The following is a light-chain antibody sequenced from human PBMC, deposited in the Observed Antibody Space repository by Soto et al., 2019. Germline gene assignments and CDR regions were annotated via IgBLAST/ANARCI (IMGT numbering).Light chain of an antibody. J-gene: IGLJ1*01. CDR1: SSNIGAGYD. CDR3: QSYDSSLGGGGGV. Sequence: QSVLTQPPSVSGAPGQRVTISCTGSSSNIGAGYDVHWYQQLPGTAPKLLIYGNSNRPSGVPDRFSGSKSGTSASLAITGLQAEDEDDYYCQSYDSSLGGGGGVFGTGTKLTVL. CDR2: GNS. V-gene: IGLV1-40*01.